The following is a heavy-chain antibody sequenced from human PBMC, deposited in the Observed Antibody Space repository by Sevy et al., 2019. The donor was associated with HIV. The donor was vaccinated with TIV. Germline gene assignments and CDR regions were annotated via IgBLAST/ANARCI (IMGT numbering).Heavy chain of an antibody. CDR1: GYIFTNYW. CDR2: IFPTDFDT. CDR3: ARRNYYDRSGLFDY. V-gene: IGHV5-51*01. Sequence: GESLKISCKGSGYIFTNYWIGWVRQMPGKGLEWMGIIFPTDFDTRYSPSFQGQITVSVDNSISTAYLQWSSLKASDTAMYYWARRNYYDRSGLFDYWGQGTLVTVSS. D-gene: IGHD3-22*01. J-gene: IGHJ4*02.